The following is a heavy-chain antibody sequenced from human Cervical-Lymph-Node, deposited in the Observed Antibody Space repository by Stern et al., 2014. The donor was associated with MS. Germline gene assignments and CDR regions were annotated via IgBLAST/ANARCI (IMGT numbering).Heavy chain of an antibody. D-gene: IGHD3-3*01. Sequence: NFQGRVTFTRDTSASTAYMELSSLRSEDTAVYYCARPGVTIFGVALYYFDYWGQGTLVTVSS. CDR3: ARPGVTIFGVALYYFDY. V-gene: IGHV1-3*01. J-gene: IGHJ4*02.